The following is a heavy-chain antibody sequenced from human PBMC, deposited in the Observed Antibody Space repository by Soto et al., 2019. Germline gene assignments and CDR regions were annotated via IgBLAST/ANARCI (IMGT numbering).Heavy chain of an antibody. CDR2: IYYSGST. CDR1: GGSISSGGYY. V-gene: IGHV4-31*03. D-gene: IGHD3-10*01. CDR3: ATYGSGTYKPSTFDY. J-gene: IGHJ4*02. Sequence: QVQLQESGPGLVKPSQTLSLTCTVSGGSISSGGYYWSWIRQHPGKGLEWIGYIYYSGSTYYNPALKSGVTRSVDTSNNQFSLKLSSVTAADTAVYYCATYGSGTYKPSTFDYWGQGTLVTVSS.